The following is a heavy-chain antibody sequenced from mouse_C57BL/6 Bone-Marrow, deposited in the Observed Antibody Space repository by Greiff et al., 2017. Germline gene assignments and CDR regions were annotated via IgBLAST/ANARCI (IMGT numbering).Heavy chain of an antibody. Sequence: EVQLKESGPGLVKPSQSLSLTCSVTGYSITSGYYWNWIRQFPGNKLEWMGYISYDGSNNYNPSLKNRISITRDPSKNQFFLKLNSVTTEDTATYYCAEGAWFAYWGQGTLVTVSA. CDR2: ISYDGSN. V-gene: IGHV3-6*01. J-gene: IGHJ3*01. CDR3: AEGAWFAY. D-gene: IGHD3-3*01. CDR1: GYSITSGYY.